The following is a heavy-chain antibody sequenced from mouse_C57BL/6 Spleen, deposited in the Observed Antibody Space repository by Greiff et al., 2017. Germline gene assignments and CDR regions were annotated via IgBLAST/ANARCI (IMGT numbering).Heavy chain of an antibody. CDR2: IDPNSGGT. CDR1: GYTFTSYW. CDR3: ARLSDLSPYFDN. V-gene: IGHV1-72*01. J-gene: IGHJ2*01. Sequence: QVQLKQPGAELVKPGASVKLSCKASGYTFTSYWMHWVKQRPGRGLEWIGRIDPNSGGTKYTEKFKSQATLTVDKPSSTASMQVSRLTSEDSAVYYCARLSDLSPYFDNWGQGTTLTVSS.